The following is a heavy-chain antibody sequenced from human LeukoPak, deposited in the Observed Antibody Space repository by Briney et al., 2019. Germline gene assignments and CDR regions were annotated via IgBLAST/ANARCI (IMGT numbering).Heavy chain of an antibody. V-gene: IGHV4-38-2*02. CDR2: INHSGST. Sequence: PSETLSLTCTVSGYSICIGYDWAWMRQPPGKGLEWIGSINHSGSTYYNPSLKSRVTVSVDTSKNQVSLRLSSVTAADTAVYYCARVCSSGRCLDYWGQGTLVTVSS. D-gene: IGHD2-15*01. J-gene: IGHJ4*02. CDR1: GYSICIGYD. CDR3: ARVCSSGRCLDY.